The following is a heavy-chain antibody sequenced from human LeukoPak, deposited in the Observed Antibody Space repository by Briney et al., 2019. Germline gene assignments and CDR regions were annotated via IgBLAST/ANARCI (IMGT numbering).Heavy chain of an antibody. CDR1: GESFGVYY. CDR2: INHFGTT. V-gene: IGHV4-34*01. D-gene: IGHD5-18*01. CDR3: ARDPGSDTAMAALLDY. Sequence: SETLSLTCAVDGESFGVYYWSWIRQPPGKGLEWIGEINHFGTTNYNPSLESRVTMSVDTSKNQFSLKLSSVTAADTAVYYCARDPGSDTAMAALLDYWGQGTLVTVSS. J-gene: IGHJ4*02.